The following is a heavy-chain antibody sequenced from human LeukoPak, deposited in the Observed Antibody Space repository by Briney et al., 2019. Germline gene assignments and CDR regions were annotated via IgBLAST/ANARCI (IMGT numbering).Heavy chain of an antibody. CDR1: GGSISSGGYS. CDR2: IYHSGST. V-gene: IGHV4-30-2*01. J-gene: IGHJ4*02. Sequence: SETLSLTCAVSGGSISSGGYSWSWIRQPPGKGLEWIGYIYHSGSTYYNPSFKSRVTISVDRSKNQFSLKLSSVTAADTAVYYCARGVAAAGIDYWGQGTLVTVSS. D-gene: IGHD6-13*01. CDR3: ARGVAAAGIDY.